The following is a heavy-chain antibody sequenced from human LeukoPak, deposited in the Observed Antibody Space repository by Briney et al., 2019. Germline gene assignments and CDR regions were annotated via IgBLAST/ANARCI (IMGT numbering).Heavy chain of an antibody. CDR3: ARTYESSGYSAFHI. CDR1: NGSINSYY. Sequence: SETLSLTCIVSNGSINSYYWSWIRQPPGKGLEWIGYIYYSGSAYYNPSLRSRVTISVDTSKSQFSLNLSSVTAADTAVYYCARTYESSGYSAFHIWGQGTMVTVSS. CDR2: IYYSGSA. D-gene: IGHD3-22*01. V-gene: IGHV4-59*01. J-gene: IGHJ3*02.